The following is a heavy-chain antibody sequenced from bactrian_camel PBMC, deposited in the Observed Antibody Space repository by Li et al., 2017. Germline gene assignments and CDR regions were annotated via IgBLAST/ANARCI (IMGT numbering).Heavy chain of an antibody. CDR2: IVGLGSST. J-gene: IGHJ6*01. D-gene: IGHD5*01. Sequence: VQLVESGGGLVQPGGSLRLSCVASGFNFGTYSMSWLRQAPGKGLEWVSSIVGLGSSTYYSDSVKGRFTISRDNTRNTVSLQMNSLKSEDTALYYCATWSWVGSYFAYWGQGTQVTVS. CDR3: ATWSWVGSYFAY. CDR1: GFNFGTYS. V-gene: IGHV3S40*01.